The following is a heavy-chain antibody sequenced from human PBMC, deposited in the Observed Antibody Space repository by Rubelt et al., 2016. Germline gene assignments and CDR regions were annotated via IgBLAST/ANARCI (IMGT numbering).Heavy chain of an antibody. J-gene: IGHJ4*02. Sequence: QVQLVQSGAEVKKPGASVKVSCKASGYTFTSYALHWVRQAPGQRLAWMGWIHAGNGNTKYSQKFQGRVTITRDTSAGTAYMELSSLRSEDTAVYYCATIAVAGYHPATGFDYWGQGTLVTVSS. CDR3: ATIAVAGYHPATGFDY. CDR2: IHAGNGNT. V-gene: IGHV1-3*01. CDR1: GYTFTSYA. D-gene: IGHD6-19*01.